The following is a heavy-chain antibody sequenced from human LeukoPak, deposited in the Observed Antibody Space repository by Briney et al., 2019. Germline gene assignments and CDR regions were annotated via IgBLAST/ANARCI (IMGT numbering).Heavy chain of an antibody. J-gene: IGHJ4*02. D-gene: IGHD3-10*01. CDR3: AREISGSGSYPDF. CDR2: IWHDGSHK. Sequence: RSLRLSCAASGFAFNTYAMHWVRQAPGQGLEWVALIWHDGSHKFYSNSVRGQFTISRDNSKNTVSLQMNNLRPEDTAVYYCAREISGSGSYPDFWGQGTLVTVSS. CDR1: GFAFNTYA. V-gene: IGHV3-33*01.